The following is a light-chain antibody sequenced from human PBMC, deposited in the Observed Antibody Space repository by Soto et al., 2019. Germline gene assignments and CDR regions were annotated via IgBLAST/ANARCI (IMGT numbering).Light chain of an antibody. CDR1: SSNIGSSY. CDR3: ASWDDSLSGPV. V-gene: IGLV1-47*02. CDR2: SDN. Sequence: QSVLTQPPSASGTPGQRVTISCSGSSSNIGSSYEYCYQQLPGTTPQLLMYSDNHRPSGVPHRFSGAKYGTSASLAISGLRSEDEADYYCASWDDSLSGPVFGGGTKVTVL. J-gene: IGLJ3*02.